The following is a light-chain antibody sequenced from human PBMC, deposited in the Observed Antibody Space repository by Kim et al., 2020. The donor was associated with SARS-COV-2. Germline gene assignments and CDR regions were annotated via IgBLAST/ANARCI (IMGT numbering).Light chain of an antibody. J-gene: IGKJ5*01. CDR3: HHNNNWPS. Sequence: SPGEKSTPTGKSSQRFSINLPGYQQEPGRAPRLLIYGESTRATGTPAGFSGGGSGTIFTLTITSLQSENFAVYYVHHNNNWPSFGQGTRLEIK. V-gene: IGKV3-15*01. CDR2: GES. CDR1: QRFSIN.